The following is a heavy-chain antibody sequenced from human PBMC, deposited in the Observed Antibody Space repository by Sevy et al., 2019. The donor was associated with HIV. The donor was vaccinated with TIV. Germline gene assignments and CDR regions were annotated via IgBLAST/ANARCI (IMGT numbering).Heavy chain of an antibody. CDR1: VSSGCISASNSY. Sequence: SETLSLSCTVSVSSGCISASNSYWGWIRQPPGKGLEWIGSVHYRGSTYYHPSLKSRVTISIHTSRNLFSLELKSVTAADTAFYFCARHDGVNPEHFDSWGRGILVTVSS. J-gene: IGHJ4*02. V-gene: IGHV4-39*01. CDR2: VHYRGST. CDR3: ARHDGVNPEHFDS. D-gene: IGHD4-17*01.